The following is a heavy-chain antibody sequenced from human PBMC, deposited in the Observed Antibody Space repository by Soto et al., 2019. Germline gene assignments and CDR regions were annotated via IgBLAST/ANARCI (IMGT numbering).Heavy chain of an antibody. Sequence: EVQLVESGGGLVQPGGSLRLSCAASGLIFSDYHMDWVRQAPGKGLEWVGRIRRKANSYTTEYAASVKGRFTISRDDSKNSLYLQMKSLTSEDTAVYYCARLGGWSGGSSGMDVWGQGTTVTVSS. CDR2: IRRKANSYTT. CDR1: GLIFSDYH. D-gene: IGHD6-19*01. V-gene: IGHV3-72*01. J-gene: IGHJ6*02. CDR3: ARLGGWSGGSSGMDV.